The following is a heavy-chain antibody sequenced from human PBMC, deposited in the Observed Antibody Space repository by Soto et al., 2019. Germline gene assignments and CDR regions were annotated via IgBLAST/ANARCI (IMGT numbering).Heavy chain of an antibody. Sequence: SETLSLTCTVSGGSISSSSYYWGWIRQPPGKGLEWIGSIYYSGSTYYNPSLKSRVTISVDTSKNQFSLKLSSVTAADTAVYYCARAPGIYSNYGNNWFDPWGQGTLVTVSS. CDR2: IYYSGST. J-gene: IGHJ5*02. CDR3: ARAPGIYSNYGNNWFDP. V-gene: IGHV4-39*01. CDR1: GGSISSSSYY. D-gene: IGHD4-4*01.